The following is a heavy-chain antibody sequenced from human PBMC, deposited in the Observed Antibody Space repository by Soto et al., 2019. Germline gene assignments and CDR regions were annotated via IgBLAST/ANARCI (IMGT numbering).Heavy chain of an antibody. J-gene: IGHJ6*01. CDR1: GYTFTTYY. CDR3: ARGNALPYYYSGLDV. Sequence: ASVKVSCKASGYTFTTYYIHWVRQAPGQGLEWMGIINPSSGSAGYAQKFQVSVTMTRDTPTNTFYMELSSLRSEDTAVYYCARGNALPYYYSGLDVWG. CDR2: INPSSGSA. D-gene: IGHD2-8*01. V-gene: IGHV1-46*03.